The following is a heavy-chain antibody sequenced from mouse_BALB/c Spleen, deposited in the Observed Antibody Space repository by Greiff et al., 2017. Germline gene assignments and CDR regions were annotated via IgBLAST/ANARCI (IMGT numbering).Heavy chain of an antibody. CDR1: GYTFTSYW. V-gene: IGHV1-87*01. CDR3: ALTTATWFAY. CDR2: IYPGDGDT. J-gene: IGHJ3*01. Sequence: VQLVESGAELARPGASVKLSCKASGYTFTSYWMQWVKQRPGQGLEWIGAIYPGDGDTRYTQKFKGKATLTADKSSSTAYMQLSSLASEDSAVYYCALTTATWFAYWGQGTLVTVSA. D-gene: IGHD1-2*01.